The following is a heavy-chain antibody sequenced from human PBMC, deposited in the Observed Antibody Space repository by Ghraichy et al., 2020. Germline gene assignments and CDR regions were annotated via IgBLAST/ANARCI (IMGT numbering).Heavy chain of an antibody. CDR2: ISWNSGTR. CDR3: ANEMFAGLAGDYIGYDAFDI. V-gene: IGHV3-9*01. J-gene: IGHJ3*02. CDR1: GFLFDEYV. Sequence: GGSLRLSCAASGFLFDEYVIHWVRQAPGKGLEWVSGISWNSGTRDYADSVKGRFTISRDNAKKSLYLQMNSLRVEVTALYYCANEMFAGLAGDYIGYDAFDIWGQGTMVTVSS. D-gene: IGHD4-17*01.